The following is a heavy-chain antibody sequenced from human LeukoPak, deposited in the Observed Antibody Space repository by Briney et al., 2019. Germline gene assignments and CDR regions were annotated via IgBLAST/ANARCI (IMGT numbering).Heavy chain of an antibody. CDR1: GFTFSNYA. Sequence: GGSLRLSCAVSGFTFSNYAMSWVRQAPGKGLEWVSGISGSGGTTYYADSVKGRFTISRDNAKNSLYLQMNSLRAEDTAVYYCAGAIAAAGDYWGQGTLVTVSS. CDR2: ISGSGGTT. CDR3: AGAIAAAGDY. J-gene: IGHJ4*02. V-gene: IGHV3-23*01. D-gene: IGHD6-13*01.